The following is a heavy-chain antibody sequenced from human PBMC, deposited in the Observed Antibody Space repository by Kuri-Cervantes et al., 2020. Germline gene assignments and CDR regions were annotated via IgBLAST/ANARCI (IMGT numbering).Heavy chain of an antibody. J-gene: IGHJ6*03. Sequence: GESLKISCAASGFTVSSTYMSWVRQAPGKGLESISLIYSGAGTYFADSVKGRFSISRHNSKNTLYLQMNSLRPEDTAVYYCARIEGGYCSSTRCFSYYYYMDVWGKGTTVTVSS. CDR2: IYSGAGT. CDR3: ARIEGGYCSSTRCFSYYYYMDV. V-gene: IGHV3-53*04. D-gene: IGHD2-2*01. CDR1: GFTVSSTY.